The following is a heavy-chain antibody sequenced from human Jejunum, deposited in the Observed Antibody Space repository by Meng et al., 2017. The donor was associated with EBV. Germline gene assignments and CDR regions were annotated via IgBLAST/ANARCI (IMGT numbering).Heavy chain of an antibody. D-gene: IGHD3-22*01. CDR3: AGNGYYALEY. CDR1: GGAISENDW. V-gene: IGHV4-4*02. CDR2: IYHGGGT. Sequence: QVELQGSGPTVDTPSGTLAFNCVVSGGAISENDWWSSVRQPPGKGLEWLGEIYHGGGTNYNPSLESRVTISVDKSKDQFSLKLNSVTVADTAVYYCAGNGYYALEYWGPGILVTVSS. J-gene: IGHJ4*02.